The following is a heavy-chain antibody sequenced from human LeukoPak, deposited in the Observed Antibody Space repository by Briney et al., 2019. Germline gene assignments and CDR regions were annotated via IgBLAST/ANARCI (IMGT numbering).Heavy chain of an antibody. V-gene: IGHV3-66*01. Sequence: WGSLRLSCAASGFTVSSNYMSCVRQAPGKRLGGGSVTYSGGSTYYADSVKGRFTISRDNSKNTLYLQMNSLRAEDTAVYYCARGGSSGWYSAPGFDYWGQGTLVTVSS. CDR1: GFTVSSNY. D-gene: IGHD6-19*01. CDR2: TYSGGST. J-gene: IGHJ4*02. CDR3: ARGGSSGWYSAPGFDY.